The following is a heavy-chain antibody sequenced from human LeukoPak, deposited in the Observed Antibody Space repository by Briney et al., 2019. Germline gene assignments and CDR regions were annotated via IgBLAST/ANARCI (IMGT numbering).Heavy chain of an antibody. CDR2: ISGRGNYT. J-gene: IGHJ4*02. CDR1: GFTFSSYG. V-gene: IGHV3-23*01. D-gene: IGHD2-15*01. CDR3: AKTIIAVTPCLDY. Sequence: GGSLRLSCAASGFTFSSYGMTWVRQTPGKGLEWVSAISGRGNYTYYADSVKGRFSVSRDNSKNTLYLQMNGLRADDTAVYYCAKTIIAVTPCLDYWGQGTLVTVSS.